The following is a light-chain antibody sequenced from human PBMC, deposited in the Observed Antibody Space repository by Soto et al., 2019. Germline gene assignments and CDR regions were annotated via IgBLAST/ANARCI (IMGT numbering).Light chain of an antibody. CDR3: QQRSHWPLT. CDR2: DAS. V-gene: IGKV3-11*01. J-gene: IGKJ3*01. Sequence: EIVLTQSPATLSLSPGERATLSCRASQSVSSYLAWYQQKPGQAPRLLIYDASNRATGIPARFSGSGSGTDFTLTISSREPEDFALYYCQQRSHWPLTVGPGTKVHI. CDR1: QSVSSY.